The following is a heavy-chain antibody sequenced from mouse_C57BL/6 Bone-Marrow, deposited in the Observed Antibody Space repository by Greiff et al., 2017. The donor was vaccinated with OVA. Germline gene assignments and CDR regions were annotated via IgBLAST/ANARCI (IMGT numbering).Heavy chain of an antibody. J-gene: IGHJ1*03. CDR3: ARSYYGTSTGYFDV. V-gene: IGHV1-59*01. D-gene: IGHD1-1*01. Sequence: QVQLQQPGAELVRPGTSVKLSCKASGYTFTSYWMHWVKQRPGQGLEWIGVIDPSDSYTNYNQKFKGKATLTVDTSSSTAYMQLSSLTSDDSAVYYCARSYYGTSTGYFDVWGTGTTVTVSS. CDR1: GYTFTSYW. CDR2: IDPSDSYT.